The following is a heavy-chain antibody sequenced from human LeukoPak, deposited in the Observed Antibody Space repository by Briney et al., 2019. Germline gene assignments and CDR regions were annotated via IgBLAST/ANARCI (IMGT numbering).Heavy chain of an antibody. J-gene: IGHJ4*02. D-gene: IGHD6-6*01. V-gene: IGHV3-21*01. Sequence: GGSLRLSCAASGFTFSSYSMNWVRQAPGKGLEWVPSISSSSSYIYYADSVKGRFTISRDNAKNSLYLQMNSLRAEDTAVYYCARDEYSSSSPAGDYWGQGTLVTVSS. CDR3: ARDEYSSSSPAGDY. CDR2: ISSSSSYI. CDR1: GFTFSSYS.